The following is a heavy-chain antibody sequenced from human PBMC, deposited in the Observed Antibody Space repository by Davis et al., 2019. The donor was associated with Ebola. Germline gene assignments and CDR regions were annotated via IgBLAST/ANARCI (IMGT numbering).Heavy chain of an antibody. D-gene: IGHD1-26*01. CDR2: INPSGGST. J-gene: IGHJ4*02. V-gene: IGHV1-46*01. CDR1: GYTFTSYA. CDR3: ASTRYSGSYRDY. Sequence: ASVKVSCKASGYTFTSYAMHWVRQAPGQGLEWMGIINPSGGSTSYAQKFQGRVTMTRDTSTSTVYMELSSLRSEDTAVYYCASTRYSGSYRDYWGQGTLVTVSS.